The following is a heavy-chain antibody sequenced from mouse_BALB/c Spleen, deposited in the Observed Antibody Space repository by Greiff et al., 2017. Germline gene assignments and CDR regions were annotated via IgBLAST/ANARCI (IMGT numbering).Heavy chain of an antibody. CDR3: ARRYYGLYYFDY. CDR2: ISSGGST. V-gene: IGHV5-6-5*01. J-gene: IGHJ2*01. Sequence: EVKLMESGGGLVKPGGSLKLSCAASGFTFSSYAMSWVRQTPEKRLEWVASISSGGSTYYPYSVKGRFTISRDNARNILYLQMSSLRSEDTAMYYCARRYYGLYYFDYWGQGTTLTVSS. D-gene: IGHD1-2*01. CDR1: GFTFSSYA.